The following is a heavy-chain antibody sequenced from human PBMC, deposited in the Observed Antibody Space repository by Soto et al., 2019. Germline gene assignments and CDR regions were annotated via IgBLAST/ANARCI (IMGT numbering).Heavy chain of an antibody. CDR3: ARLPAGIAAAGTVDY. CDR1: GGTFSSYA. D-gene: IGHD6-13*01. J-gene: IGHJ4*02. Sequence: QVQLVQSGAEVKKPGSSVKVSCKASGGTFSSYAISWVRQAPGQGLEWMGGIIPIFGTANYAQKFQGRVTITADESXXTAYMELRSLRSEDTAVYYCARLPAGIAAAGTVDYWVQGTLVTVSS. CDR2: IIPIFGTA. V-gene: IGHV1-69*12.